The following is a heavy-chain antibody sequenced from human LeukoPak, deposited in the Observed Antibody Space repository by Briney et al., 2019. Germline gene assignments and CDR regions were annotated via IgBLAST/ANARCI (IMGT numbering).Heavy chain of an antibody. CDR2: ISYDGSNK. CDR3: ARDGAAAGTWIFVYYYYMDV. Sequence: PGGSLRLSCAASGFTFSSYAMHWVRQAPGKGLEWVAVISYDGSNKYYADSVKGRFTISRDNSKNTLYLQMNSLRAEDTAVYYCARDGAAAGTWIFVYYYYMDVWGKGTTVTVSS. CDR1: GFTFSSYA. V-gene: IGHV3-30*01. D-gene: IGHD6-13*01. J-gene: IGHJ6*03.